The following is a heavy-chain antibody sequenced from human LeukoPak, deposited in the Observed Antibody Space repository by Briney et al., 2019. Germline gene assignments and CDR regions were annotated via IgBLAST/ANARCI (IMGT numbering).Heavy chain of an antibody. Sequence: GGSPRLSCAASGFTFSSYAMSWVRQAPGKGLEWVAAISGSGGSTYYADSVKGRFTISRDTSKNTLYLQMNSLRAQDTAVYYCAKPGWIPLRSDGSDYWGQGPLVTVSS. CDR1: GFTFSSYA. CDR2: ISGSGGST. CDR3: AKPGWIPLRSDGSDY. D-gene: IGHD5-18*01. V-gene: IGHV3-23*01. J-gene: IGHJ4*02.